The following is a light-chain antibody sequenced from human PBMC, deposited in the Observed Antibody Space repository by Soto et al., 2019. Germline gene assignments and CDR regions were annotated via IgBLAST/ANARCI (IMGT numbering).Light chain of an antibody. CDR2: GAS. CDR1: QSVSSSF. J-gene: IGKJ2*01. Sequence: EIVLTQSPGTLSLSPGERAALSCRASQSVSSSFLAWYQQKPGQAPRLLIYGASSTTTGIPDRFTGSGSGTDFTLTISRLEPEGFAVDYCQHYGSSTSTFGQGTKLQIK. V-gene: IGKV3-20*01. CDR3: QHYGSSTST.